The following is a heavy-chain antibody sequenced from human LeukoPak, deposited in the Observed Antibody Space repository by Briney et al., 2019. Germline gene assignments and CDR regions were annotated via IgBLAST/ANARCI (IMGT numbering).Heavy chain of an antibody. V-gene: IGHV1-69*05. Sequence: SVKVSCKASGGTFSIYAISWVRQAPVQGLEWMGRIIPIFGTANYAKKFQGRVTITTDVSTSTAYMELSSLRSEDTAVYYCARERGRLRFLEWFFDYWGQGTLVTVSS. CDR2: IIPIFGTA. D-gene: IGHD3-3*01. J-gene: IGHJ4*02. CDR1: GGTFSIYA. CDR3: ARERGRLRFLEWFFDY.